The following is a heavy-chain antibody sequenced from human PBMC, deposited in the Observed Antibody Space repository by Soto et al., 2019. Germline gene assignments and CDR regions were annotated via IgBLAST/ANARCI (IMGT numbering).Heavy chain of an antibody. Sequence: SETLSLTCAVYGGSFSGYYWSWIRQPPGQGLEWIGEINHSGSTNYNPSLKSRVTISVDTSKNQFSLKLSSVTAADTALYYCARGGGYCTNGVCFRPLPMDVWGQGTTVT. CDR3: ARGGGYCTNGVCFRPLPMDV. CDR2: INHSGST. D-gene: IGHD2-8*01. V-gene: IGHV4-34*01. CDR1: GGSFSGYY. J-gene: IGHJ6*02.